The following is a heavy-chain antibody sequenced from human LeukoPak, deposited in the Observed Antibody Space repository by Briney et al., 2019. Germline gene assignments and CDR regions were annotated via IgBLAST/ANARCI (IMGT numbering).Heavy chain of an antibody. CDR1: GYTFTGYY. D-gene: IGHD3-10*01. Sequence: KPGASVKVSCKASGYTFTGYYMHWVRQAPGQGLEWMGWINPNSGGTNYAQKFQGRVTMTRDTSISTAYMELSRLRSDDTAVYYCARTAGLLWFGESQGYCYYGMDVWGQGTTVTVSS. V-gene: IGHV1-2*02. CDR2: INPNSGGT. J-gene: IGHJ6*02. CDR3: ARTAGLLWFGESQGYCYYGMDV.